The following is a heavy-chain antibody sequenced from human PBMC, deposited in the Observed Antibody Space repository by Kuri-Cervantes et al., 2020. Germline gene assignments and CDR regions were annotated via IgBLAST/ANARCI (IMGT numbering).Heavy chain of an antibody. CDR2: ISSSSSYI. CDR1: GFTFSSYS. V-gene: IGHV3-21*01. CDR3: ARDGYTQYYYYGMDV. D-gene: IGHD5-24*01. J-gene: IGHJ6*02. Sequence: LTCAASGFTFSSYSMNWVRQAPGKGLEWVSSISSSSSYIYYADSVKGRFTISRDNAKNSLYLQMNSLRAEDTAVYYCARDGYTQYYYYGMDVWGQGTTVTVSS.